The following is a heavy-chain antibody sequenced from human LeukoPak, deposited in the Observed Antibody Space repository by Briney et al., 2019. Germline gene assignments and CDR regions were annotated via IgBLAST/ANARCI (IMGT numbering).Heavy chain of an antibody. CDR1: GFTFSGSA. CDR3: TTPLLDIAAAGTEVGMDV. J-gene: IGHJ6*02. CDR2: IRSKANSYAT. Sequence: PGGSLRLSCAASGFTFSGSAMPWVRQASGKGLEWVGRIRSKANSYATAYAASVKGGFTISRDDSKNTAYLQMNSLKTEDTAVYYCTTPLLDIAAAGTEVGMDVWGQGTTVTVSS. D-gene: IGHD6-13*01. V-gene: IGHV3-73*01.